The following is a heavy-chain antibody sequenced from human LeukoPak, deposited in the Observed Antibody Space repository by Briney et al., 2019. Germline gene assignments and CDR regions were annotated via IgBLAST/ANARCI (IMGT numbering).Heavy chain of an antibody. CDR1: GFTFSRSA. V-gene: IGHV3-23*01. CDR3: AKTRSSSSHYFYFMDV. J-gene: IGHJ6*03. D-gene: IGHD6-6*01. Sequence: PGGSLRLSCAASGFTFSRSAMTWVRQAPGKGLEWVASLGGTRDSRGAIYADSVKGRFTISRDDSKSTLFLRMNRLTAEDTAIYYCAKTRSSSSHYFYFMDVWAKGVTVTVSS. CDR2: LGGTRDSRGA.